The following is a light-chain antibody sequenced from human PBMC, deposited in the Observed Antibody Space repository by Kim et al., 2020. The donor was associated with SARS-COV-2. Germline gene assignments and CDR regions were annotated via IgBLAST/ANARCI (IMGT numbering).Light chain of an antibody. CDR1: QSVDTN. Sequence: EILMTQSPAPLSVSPGERVTLSCRASQSVDTNLAWYQQKPGQAPRLLIYGASTRATDIPARFSGSGSGTEFTLIISSLQSEDFAVYYCQQYSHWPPYTFGQGTKVDIK. V-gene: IGKV3-15*01. J-gene: IGKJ2*01. CDR3: QQYSHWPPYT. CDR2: GAS.